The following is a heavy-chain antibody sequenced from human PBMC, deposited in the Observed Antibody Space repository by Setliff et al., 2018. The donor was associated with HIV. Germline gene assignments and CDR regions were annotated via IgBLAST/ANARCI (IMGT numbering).Heavy chain of an antibody. V-gene: IGHV4-34*01. CDR1: GEPFSNYY. CDR2: IDHGGST. J-gene: IGHJ6*02. CDR3: ARKQQVRWAWMPSHYNYGLDV. D-gene: IGHD1-1*01. Sequence: LSLTCTVYGEPFSNYYWSWIRQPPGKGLEWIGEIDHGGSTRYNPSLKSRITMSVDTSKNQFSLRLSSVTAADTAVYYCARKQQVRWAWMPSHYNYGLDVWGPGTTVTVSS.